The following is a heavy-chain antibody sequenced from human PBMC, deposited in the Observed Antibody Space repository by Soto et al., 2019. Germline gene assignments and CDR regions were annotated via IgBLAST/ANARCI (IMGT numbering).Heavy chain of an antibody. CDR3: TTDGVVITITPPYGMDV. Sequence: EVQLVESGGGLVKPGGSLRLSCAASGFTFSNAWMNWVRQAPGKGLEWVGRIKSKTDGGTTDYAAPVKGRFTISRDDSKNTLYLQMNSLTTEDTAVYYCTTDGVVITITPPYGMDVWGQGTTVTVSS. J-gene: IGHJ6*02. V-gene: IGHV3-15*07. D-gene: IGHD3-3*01. CDR2: IKSKTDGGTT. CDR1: GFTFSNAW.